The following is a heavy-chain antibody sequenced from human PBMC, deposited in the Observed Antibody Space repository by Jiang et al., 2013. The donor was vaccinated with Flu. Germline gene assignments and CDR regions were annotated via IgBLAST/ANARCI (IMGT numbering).Heavy chain of an antibody. CDR2: IYYSGST. Sequence: LVKPSETLSLTCTVSGGSISSYFWSWIRQPPGKGLEWIGYIYYSGSTSYNSSLKSRVIISLDTSKNLFSLNLRSVTAADTAVYYCARDSASFPRVFNYWGQGTLVTVSS. CDR1: GGSISSYF. CDR3: ARDSASFPRVFNY. V-gene: IGHV4-59*01. J-gene: IGHJ4*02. D-gene: IGHD3-16*01.